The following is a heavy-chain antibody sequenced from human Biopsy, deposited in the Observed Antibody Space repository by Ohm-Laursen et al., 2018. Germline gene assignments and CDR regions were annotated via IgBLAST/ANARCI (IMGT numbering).Heavy chain of an antibody. CDR2: INPKSGDT. Sequence: SVKVSCKSSGYTFTAFSVHWLRQAPGQGLEWMGWINPKSGDTDYPQNFQGRVSMTRDTSISTAYMDLSRLRSDDTAVYYCARGRRHCSGTCSRWYFNLWGRGTLVTVSS. J-gene: IGHJ2*01. CDR3: ARGRRHCSGTCSRWYFNL. CDR1: GYTFTAFS. V-gene: IGHV1-2*02. D-gene: IGHD2-2*01.